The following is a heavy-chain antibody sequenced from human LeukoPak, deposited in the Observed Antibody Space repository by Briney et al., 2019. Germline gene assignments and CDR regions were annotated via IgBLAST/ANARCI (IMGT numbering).Heavy chain of an antibody. CDR2: IYYSGST. CDR3: ARFVVVPANRFDP. V-gene: IGHV4-31*03. D-gene: IGHD2-2*01. CDR1: GGSISSGGYC. Sequence: PSRTLSLTCTVSGGSISSGGYCWSWIRQHPGKGLEWIGYIYYSGSTYYNPSLKSRVTISVDTSKNQFSLKLSSVTAADTAVYYCARFVVVPANRFDPWGQGTLVTVSS. J-gene: IGHJ5*02.